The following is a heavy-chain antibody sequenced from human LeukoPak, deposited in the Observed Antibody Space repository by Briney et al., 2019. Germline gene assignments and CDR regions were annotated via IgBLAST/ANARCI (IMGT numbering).Heavy chain of an antibody. CDR2: ISSSGSTI. J-gene: IGHJ3*02. D-gene: IGHD1-26*01. CDR3: AKGGGLLDGAFDI. Sequence: GGSLRLFCAASGFTFSSYAMSWVRQGPGEGLEWVSYISSSGSTIYYADAVKGRFTISRDNSKNTLYLQMNSLRAEDTAVYYCAKGGGLLDGAFDIWGQGTMVTVSS. CDR1: GFTFSSYA. V-gene: IGHV3-23*01.